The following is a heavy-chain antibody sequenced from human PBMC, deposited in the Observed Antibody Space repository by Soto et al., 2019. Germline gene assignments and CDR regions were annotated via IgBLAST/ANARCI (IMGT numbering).Heavy chain of an antibody. Sequence: EVQLVESGGGLVQPGGSLRLSCAASGFTFSSYWMHWVRQAPGKGLVWVSRINSDGSSTSYADSVKGRFTISRDNAKNTLYLQMNSLSAEDTAVYFCANGVKGGVDYWGQGTLVTVSS. D-gene: IGHD3-16*01. CDR1: GFTFSSYW. CDR2: INSDGSST. V-gene: IGHV3-74*01. CDR3: ANGVKGGVDY. J-gene: IGHJ4*02.